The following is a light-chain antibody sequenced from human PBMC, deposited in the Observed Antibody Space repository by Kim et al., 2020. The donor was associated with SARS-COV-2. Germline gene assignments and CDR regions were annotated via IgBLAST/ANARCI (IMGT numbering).Light chain of an antibody. Sequence: DLGQTAWITFVGNNSGSKNVHWYQPKPGQAPVLVIYRDSNRPSGIPERFSGSNSGNTATLTISRAQAGDEADYYCQVWDSSVVFGGGTQLTVL. J-gene: IGLJ2*01. V-gene: IGLV3-9*01. CDR2: RDS. CDR3: QVWDSSVV. CDR1: NSGSKN.